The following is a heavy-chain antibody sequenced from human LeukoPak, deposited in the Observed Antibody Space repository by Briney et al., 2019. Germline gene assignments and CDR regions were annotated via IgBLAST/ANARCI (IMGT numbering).Heavy chain of an antibody. V-gene: IGHV3-21*04. CDR3: AKGGIYYYDISGYFFDY. J-gene: IGHJ4*02. Sequence: GGSLRLSCAASGFTFNTHSMNWVRQAPGKGLEWVSSISSSSSYIYYADLVKGRFTISRDNAKNSLYLQMNSLRAEDTAVYYCAKGGIYYYDISGYFFDYWGQGTLVTVSS. D-gene: IGHD3-22*01. CDR1: GFTFNTHS. CDR2: ISSSSSYI.